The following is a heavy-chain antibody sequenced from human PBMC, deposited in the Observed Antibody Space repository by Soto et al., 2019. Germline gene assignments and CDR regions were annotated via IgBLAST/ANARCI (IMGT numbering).Heavy chain of an antibody. Sequence: GGSLRLSCAASGFTFSSYSMNWVRQAPGKGLEWVSSISSSSSYIYYADSVKGRFTISRDNAKNSLYLQMNSLRAEDTAVYYCAKAGSSNYYHYGMDVWGQGTTVTVSS. CDR2: ISSSSSYI. V-gene: IGHV3-21*01. J-gene: IGHJ6*02. CDR3: AKAGSSNYYHYGMDV. CDR1: GFTFSSYS. D-gene: IGHD6-6*01.